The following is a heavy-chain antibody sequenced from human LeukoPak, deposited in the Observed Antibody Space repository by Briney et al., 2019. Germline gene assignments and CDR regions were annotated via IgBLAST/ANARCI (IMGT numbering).Heavy chain of an antibody. CDR1: GFTFNNYA. CDR2: ITGGGIGT. D-gene: IGHD3-22*01. Sequence: GGSLRLSCAASGFTFNNYAMTWVRQAPGKGLEWVSGITGGGIGTYYADSVRGRFTISRDNSKNTLDLQMNTLRAEDTAVHYCARRDVSDSSGYYPLFAHWGQGTLVTVSS. V-gene: IGHV3-23*01. CDR3: ARRDVSDSSGYYPLFAH. J-gene: IGHJ4*02.